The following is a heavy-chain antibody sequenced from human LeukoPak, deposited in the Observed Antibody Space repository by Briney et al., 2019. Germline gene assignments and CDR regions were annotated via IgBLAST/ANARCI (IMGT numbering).Heavy chain of an antibody. CDR2: ISYDGSNK. V-gene: IGHV3-30*18. CDR1: GFTFSSYG. J-gene: IGHJ4*02. D-gene: IGHD4-23*01. Sequence: GGSLRLSCAASGFTFSSYGTHWVRQAPGKGLEWVAVISYDGSNKYYADSVKGRFTISRDNSKNTLYLQMNSLRAEDTAVYYCAKEIGLDYGGNFFDYWGQGTLVTVSS. CDR3: AKEIGLDYGGNFFDY.